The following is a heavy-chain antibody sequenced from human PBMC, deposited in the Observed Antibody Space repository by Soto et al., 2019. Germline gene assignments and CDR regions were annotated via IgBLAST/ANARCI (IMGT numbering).Heavy chain of an antibody. D-gene: IGHD3-22*01. CDR3: ARGRYYYDSSGYYVGRYYYGMDV. CDR1: GGSFSGYY. Sequence: SETLSLTCAVYGGSFSGYYWSWIRQPPGKGLEWIGEINHSGSTNYNPSLKSRVTISVDTSKNQFSLKLSSVTAADTAVYYCARGRYYYDSSGYYVGRYYYGMDVWGQGTTVTVSS. CDR2: INHSGST. J-gene: IGHJ6*02. V-gene: IGHV4-34*01.